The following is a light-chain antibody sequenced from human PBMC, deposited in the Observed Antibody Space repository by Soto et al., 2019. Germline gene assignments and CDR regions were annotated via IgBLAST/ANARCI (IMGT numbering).Light chain of an antibody. CDR1: SSNIGNNN. Sequence: QSVLTQPPSASGTPGQRVTISCSGSSSNIGNNNVNWYQQLPGTTPKLLIYSNNQRPSGVPDRFSGSKSGTSASLAISGLQSEDEADYYCAAWDDSLNAVVFGGGPKLTVL. V-gene: IGLV1-44*01. CDR2: SNN. CDR3: AAWDDSLNAVV. J-gene: IGLJ3*02.